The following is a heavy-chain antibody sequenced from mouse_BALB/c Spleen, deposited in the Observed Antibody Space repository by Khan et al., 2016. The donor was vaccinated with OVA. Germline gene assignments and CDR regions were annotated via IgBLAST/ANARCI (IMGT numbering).Heavy chain of an antibody. CDR2: KVYDGSN. J-gene: IGHJ3*01. CDR3: VGGGRRFTH. D-gene: IGHD3-3*01. V-gene: IGHV3-6*02. Sequence: EVQLQESGPGLVKPSQSLSLTCSVTGYSITSGYYWNWIRQFPGNKLEWMGYKVYDGSNNYNPSLKNRISITRDTSKNQFFLQLNTVTTEDTATYYCVGGGRRFTHWGHGTLVTVSA. CDR1: GYSITSGYY.